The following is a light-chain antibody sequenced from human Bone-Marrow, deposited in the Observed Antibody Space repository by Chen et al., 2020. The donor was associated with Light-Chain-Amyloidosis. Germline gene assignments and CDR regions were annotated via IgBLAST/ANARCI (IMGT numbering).Light chain of an antibody. CDR1: QSVLYTSNNKNY. CDR3: HQSYTHVT. J-gene: IGKJ1*01. CDR2: WAS. Sequence: DIVMTQSPDSLAVSLGERATINCKSSQSVLYTSNNKNYLAWYQQKPGQPPKLLIYWASTRESGVPDRFSGSGSGTDFTLTISSLQAEDVAVYYCHQSYTHVTFGLGTKVEIK. V-gene: IGKV4-1*01.